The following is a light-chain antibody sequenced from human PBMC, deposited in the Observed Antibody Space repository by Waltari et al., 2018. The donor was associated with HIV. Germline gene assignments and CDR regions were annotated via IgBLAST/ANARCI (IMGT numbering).Light chain of an antibody. Sequence: DIQMTQSPSSLSASVGDRVTITCRASQSISTSLNWYQQKPGKAPKLLIYRASNLQSGVPSRFSGSGSGTDFTLTISSLQPEDFATYYCQQSFSTPPDIFGQGTQLEIK. CDR1: QSISTS. CDR3: QQSFSTPPDI. J-gene: IGKJ2*01. CDR2: RAS. V-gene: IGKV1-39*01.